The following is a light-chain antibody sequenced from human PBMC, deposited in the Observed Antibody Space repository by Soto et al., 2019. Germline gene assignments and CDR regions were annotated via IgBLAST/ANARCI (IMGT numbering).Light chain of an antibody. CDR2: KTS. CDR3: QQYKSFSLT. Sequence: DIQMTQSPSTLSASVGDIVTITCRASQSVNNWLAWYQQKPGKAPKLLIYKTSDLESGVPSRFSGSGSGTEFSLTISSLQPDDFATCYCQQYKSFSLTFGGGTRVEVK. CDR1: QSVNNW. J-gene: IGKJ4*01. V-gene: IGKV1-5*03.